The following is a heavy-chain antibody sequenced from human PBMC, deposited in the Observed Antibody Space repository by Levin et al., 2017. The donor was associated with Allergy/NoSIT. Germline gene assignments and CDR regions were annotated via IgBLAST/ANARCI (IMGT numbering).Heavy chain of an antibody. CDR3: ARVASTTIGNWFDP. J-gene: IGHJ5*02. CDR1: GDSISSGGYY. V-gene: IGHV4-31*03. D-gene: IGHD2/OR15-2a*01. CDR2: IYYSGRA. Sequence: PSETLSLTCSVSGDSISSGGYYWSWIRQRPGKGLEWVGYIYYSGRAYYSASLQSRVTISIETSKNHFSLELNSVTAADTAVYYCARVASTTIGNWFDPWGQGTLVTVSS.